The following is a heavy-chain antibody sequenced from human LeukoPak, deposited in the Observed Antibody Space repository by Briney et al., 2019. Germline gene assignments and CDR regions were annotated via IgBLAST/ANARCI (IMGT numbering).Heavy chain of an antibody. J-gene: IGHJ4*02. V-gene: IGHV4-38-2*02. CDR1: GYSISSGYY. CDR2: IYHSGST. Sequence: SQTLSLTCTVSGYSISSGYYWGWIRQPPGKGLEWIGSIYHSGSTYYNPSLKSRVTISVDTSKNQFSLKLSSVTAADTAVYYCARELGTLFDYWGQGTLVTVSS. CDR3: ARELGTLFDY. D-gene: IGHD1-1*01.